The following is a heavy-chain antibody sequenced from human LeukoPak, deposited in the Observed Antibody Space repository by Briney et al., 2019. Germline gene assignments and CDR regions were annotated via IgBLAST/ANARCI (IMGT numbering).Heavy chain of an antibody. CDR2: IYYSGST. CDR3: ARDNGSGLDDAFDI. Sequence: SETLSLTCTVSGGSISSYYWSWLRQPPGKGLEWIGYIYYSGSTNYNPSLKSRVTISVDTSKNQFSLKLSSVTAADTAVYYCARDNGSGLDDAFDIWGQGTMVTVSS. V-gene: IGHV4-59*01. D-gene: IGHD3-10*01. CDR1: GGSISSYY. J-gene: IGHJ3*02.